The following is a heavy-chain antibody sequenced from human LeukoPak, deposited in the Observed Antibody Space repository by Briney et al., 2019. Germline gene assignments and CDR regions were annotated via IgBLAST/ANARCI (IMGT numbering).Heavy chain of an antibody. Sequence: PGGSLRLSCPAAGFTFSSYAISCVRQAPGNWLEWVSAISGSGGSTYYADSVKGRFTISRDNSKNTLYLQMNSLRAEDTAVYYCAKDLSYGSLRYYFDYWGQGTLVTVSS. CDR3: AKDLSYGSLRYYFDY. V-gene: IGHV3-23*01. D-gene: IGHD2-15*01. CDR1: GFTFSSYA. J-gene: IGHJ4*02. CDR2: ISGSGGST.